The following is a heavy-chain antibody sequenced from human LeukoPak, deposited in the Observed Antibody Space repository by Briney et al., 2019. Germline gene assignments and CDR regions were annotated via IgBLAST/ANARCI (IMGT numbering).Heavy chain of an antibody. Sequence: PGGSLRLSCAASGFTFNSYAMSWVRQAPGKGLEWVSAIGGSGSSTYYTDSVKGRFTISRDNSKNTLYLQMNSLRAEDTAVYYCAKGWASYIDYWGQGTLVTVSS. J-gene: IGHJ4*02. CDR3: AKGWASYIDY. CDR2: IGGSGSST. V-gene: IGHV3-23*01. D-gene: IGHD2-2*02. CDR1: GFTFNSYA.